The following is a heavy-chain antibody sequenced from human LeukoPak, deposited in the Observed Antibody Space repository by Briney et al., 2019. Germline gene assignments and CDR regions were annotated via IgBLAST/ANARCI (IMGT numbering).Heavy chain of an antibody. V-gene: IGHV3-74*01. CDR2: VDSDGRST. Sequence: TGRSLRLSCATSGFTFSNYWMHWARQAPGKGLVWYSRVDSDGRSTTKADSAKCRLTISRDNAKNTLYLQVNSLRVEDTAVYYCAGGGTYSFDYWGRGTLVTVSS. D-gene: IGHD1-26*01. J-gene: IGHJ4*02. CDR3: AGGGTYSFDY. CDR1: GFTFSNYW.